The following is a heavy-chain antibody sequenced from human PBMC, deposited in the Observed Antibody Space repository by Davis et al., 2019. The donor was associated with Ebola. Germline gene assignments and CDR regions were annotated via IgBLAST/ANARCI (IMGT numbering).Heavy chain of an antibody. CDR3: ARARGVTTH. V-gene: IGHV3-7*01. CDR1: GFTFSSYW. Sequence: GESLKISCAASGFTFSSYWMNWVRQAPGKGLEWVANIKQDGSEKYYVDSVKGRFTISRDNAKNSLYLQMNGLRAEDTAVYYCARARGVTTHWGQGTLVTVSS. D-gene: IGHD4-11*01. J-gene: IGHJ4*02. CDR2: IKQDGSEK.